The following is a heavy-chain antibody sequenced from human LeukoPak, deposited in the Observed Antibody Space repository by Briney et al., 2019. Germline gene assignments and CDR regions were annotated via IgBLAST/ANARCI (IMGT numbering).Heavy chain of an antibody. J-gene: IGHJ6*02. CDR1: GGPFRGFF. CDR2: ISHSGSS. V-gene: IGHV4-34*10. Sequence: PSETLSLTCAVYGGPFRGFFWSWIRQAPGKGLEWIGEISHSGSSNYNPSLKSRITISVDTSKSQFSLRLTSVTAADTAVYYCARLRHTPFYYYGMDVWGQGTTVTVSS. CDR3: ARLRHTPFYYYGMDV.